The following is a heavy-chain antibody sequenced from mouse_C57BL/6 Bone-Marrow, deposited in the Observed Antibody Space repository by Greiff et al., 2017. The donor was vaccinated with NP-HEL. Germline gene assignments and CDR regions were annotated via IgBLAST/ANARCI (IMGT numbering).Heavy chain of an antibody. CDR1: GFNIKDYY. CDR2: IDPEDGDT. Sequence: VQLQQPGAELVRPGASVKLSCTASGFNIKDYYMHWVKQRPEQGLEWIGRIDPEDGDTEYAPKFQGKATMTADTSSNTAYLQLSSLTSEDTAVYYCTTSDNYYGSSSHAMDYWGQGTSVTVSS. CDR3: TTSDNYYGSSSHAMDY. D-gene: IGHD1-1*01. V-gene: IGHV14-1*01. J-gene: IGHJ4*01.